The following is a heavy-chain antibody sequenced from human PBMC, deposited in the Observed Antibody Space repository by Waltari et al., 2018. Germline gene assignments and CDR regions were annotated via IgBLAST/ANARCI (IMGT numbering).Heavy chain of an antibody. Sequence: QVQLVQSGAEVKKPGSSVKVSCKASGGTFTTYAISWVRQDPGQGLEWMGGIIPILGTANYAQKFQGIVTITTDESTSTAYMELSSLRSEDTAVYYCGYGDSRDYYYYYMDVWGKGTTVTVSS. J-gene: IGHJ6*03. CDR3: GYGDSRDYYYYYMDV. V-gene: IGHV1-69*05. D-gene: IGHD4-17*01. CDR2: IIPILGTA. CDR1: GGTFTTYA.